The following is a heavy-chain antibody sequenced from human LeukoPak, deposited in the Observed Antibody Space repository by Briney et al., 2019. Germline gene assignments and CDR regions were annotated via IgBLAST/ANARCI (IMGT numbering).Heavy chain of an antibody. V-gene: IGHV1-24*01. CDR2: FDPEDGET. Sequence: ASVNVSCNLSGYTLTELSMHWVRQAPGKGLVWMGGFDPEDGETIYAQKFQGRVTMTEDTSTDTAYMELSSLRSEDTAVYYCATGGHCTNGVCYTYYFDYWGEGTLVTVSS. CDR1: GYTLTELS. CDR3: ATGGHCTNGVCYTYYFDY. D-gene: IGHD2-8*01. J-gene: IGHJ4*02.